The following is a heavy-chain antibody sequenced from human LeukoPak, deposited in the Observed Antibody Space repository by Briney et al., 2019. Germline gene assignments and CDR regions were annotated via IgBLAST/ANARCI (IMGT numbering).Heavy chain of an antibody. Sequence: SVKVSCKASGGTFISYAISWVRQAPGQGLEWMGGIIPIFGTANYAQKFQGRVTITADESTSTAYMELSSLRSEDTAVYYCARGPGYSGYDSPGWYTIRFDYWGQGTLVTVSS. V-gene: IGHV1-69*01. D-gene: IGHD5-12*01. CDR2: IIPIFGTA. CDR3: ARGPGYSGYDSPGWYTIRFDY. CDR1: GGTFISYA. J-gene: IGHJ4*02.